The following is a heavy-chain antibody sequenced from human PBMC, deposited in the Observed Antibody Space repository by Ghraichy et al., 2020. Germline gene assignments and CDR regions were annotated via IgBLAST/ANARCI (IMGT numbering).Heavy chain of an antibody. D-gene: IGHD6-19*01. Sequence: GGSLRLSCTASGFIFSNFGMHWVRQAPGKGLEWVAFMRSDGTTTYYADSVKGRSTISRDTAKNTLYLQMNSLTAEDTGVYYCAKDSGWYVPHSDYWGQGTLVAASS. CDR3: AKDSGWYVPHSDY. CDR2: MRSDGTTT. J-gene: IGHJ4*02. V-gene: IGHV3-30*02. CDR1: GFIFSNFG.